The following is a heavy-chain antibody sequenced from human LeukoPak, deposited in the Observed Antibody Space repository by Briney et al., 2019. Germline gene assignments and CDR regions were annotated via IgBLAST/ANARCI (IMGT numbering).Heavy chain of an antibody. CDR3: ARVWPRITIFGVVTSCWFDP. V-gene: IGHV4-39*07. CDR2: INHSGST. Sequence: SETLSLTCTVSGGSISSSDYYWSWIRQPPGKGLEWTGEINHSGSTNYNPSLKSRVTISVDTSKNQFSLKLSSVTAADTAVYYCARVWPRITIFGVVTSCWFDPWGQGTLVTVSS. D-gene: IGHD3-3*01. CDR1: GGSISSSDYY. J-gene: IGHJ5*02.